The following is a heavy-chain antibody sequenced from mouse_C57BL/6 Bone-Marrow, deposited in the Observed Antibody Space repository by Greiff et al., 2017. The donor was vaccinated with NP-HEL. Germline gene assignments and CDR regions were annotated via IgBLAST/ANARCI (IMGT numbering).Heavy chain of an antibody. CDR3: AREGFYYDYDGAWFAY. D-gene: IGHD2-4*01. Sequence: EVKLVESGGGLVQPGGSLKLSCAASGFTFSDYYMYWVRQTPEKRLEWVAYISNGGGSTYYPDTVKGRFTISRDNAKNTLYLQMSRLKSEDTAMYYCAREGFYYDYDGAWFAYWGQGTLVTVSA. J-gene: IGHJ3*01. CDR1: GFTFSDYY. V-gene: IGHV5-12*01. CDR2: ISNGGGST.